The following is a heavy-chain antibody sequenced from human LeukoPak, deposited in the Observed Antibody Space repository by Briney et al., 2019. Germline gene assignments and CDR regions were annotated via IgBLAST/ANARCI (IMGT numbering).Heavy chain of an antibody. CDR3: ARVPTTTVVTRWFDP. Sequence: SETLSLTCTVSGGSISSGGYYWSWIRQHPGKGLEWIGYIYYSGSTYYNPSLKSRVTISVDTSKNQFSLKLSSVTAADTAVYYCARVPTTTVVTRWFDPWGQGTLVTVSS. CDR2: IYYSGST. CDR1: GGSISSGGYY. J-gene: IGHJ5*02. D-gene: IGHD4-23*01. V-gene: IGHV4-31*03.